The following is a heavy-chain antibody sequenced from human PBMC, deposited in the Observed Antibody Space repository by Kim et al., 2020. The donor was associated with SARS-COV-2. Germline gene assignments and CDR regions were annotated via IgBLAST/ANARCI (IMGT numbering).Heavy chain of an antibody. J-gene: IGHJ6*02. Sequence: GGSLRLSCAASGFTFSSYGMHWVRQAPGKGLEWVAVISYDGSNKYYADSVKGRFTISRDNSKNTLYLQMNSLRAEDTAVYYCAKESGSGSYYAWTYYYYGMHVWGRVTTLTVSS. V-gene: IGHV3-30*18. D-gene: IGHD3-10*01. CDR1: GFTFSSYG. CDR2: ISYDGSNK. CDR3: AKESGSGSYYAWTYYYYGMHV.